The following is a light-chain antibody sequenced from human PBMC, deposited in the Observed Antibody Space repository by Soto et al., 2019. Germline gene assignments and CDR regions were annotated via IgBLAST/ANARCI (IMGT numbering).Light chain of an antibody. Sequence: QSVLTQPPSASGTPGQRVTISCSGSSSNIGSNTVNWYQQLPKTAPKLLIYSSNLRPSGVPDRFSGSKSGTSASLAISGLQSEDEADYYCAAWDDSLNGLVFGGGTKLTVL. J-gene: IGLJ2*01. V-gene: IGLV1-44*01. CDR2: SSN. CDR1: SSNIGSNT. CDR3: AAWDDSLNGLV.